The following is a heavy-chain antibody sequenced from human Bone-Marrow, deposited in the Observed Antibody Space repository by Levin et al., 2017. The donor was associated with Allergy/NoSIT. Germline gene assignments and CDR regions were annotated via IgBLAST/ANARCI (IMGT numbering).Heavy chain of an antibody. D-gene: IGHD6-19*01. CDR1: GFTLTTHW. V-gene: IGHV3-74*01. J-gene: IGHJ4*02. Sequence: PGESLKISCEVSGFTLTTHWMHWVRQAPGKGLVWLSRVSNDGTNIIYADSVKGRFTISRDNAKNTLFLQMNSLSAEDTATYYCARETSTGWYYFDYWGRGTLVTVSS. CDR2: VSNDGTNI. CDR3: ARETSTGWYYFDY.